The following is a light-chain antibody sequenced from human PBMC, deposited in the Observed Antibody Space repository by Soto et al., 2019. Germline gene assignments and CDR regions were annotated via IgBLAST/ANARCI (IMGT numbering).Light chain of an antibody. V-gene: IGKV3-20*01. CDR3: QQYGSSPFT. CDR2: GIS. CDR1: QSITSNY. J-gene: IGKJ3*01. Sequence: EIVLTQSPGTLSLSPGESATLSCRTSQSITSNYFAWYQQKPGQGPSLLIYGISIRATGIPDRFSGSGSGTDFTLTISRLEPEDFAVYYCQQYGSSPFTFGPGTKVDIK.